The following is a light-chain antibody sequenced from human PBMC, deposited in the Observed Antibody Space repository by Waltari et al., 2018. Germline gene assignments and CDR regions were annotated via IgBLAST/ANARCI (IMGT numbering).Light chain of an antibody. V-gene: IGLV2-23*01. Sequence: QSALTQAASMSGSPGQSITISCSGTGSGVGSYDLVAWYQQHPGKAPNLIIYEATKRPSGVSSRFSGSKSGNTASLTISGLQAEDEADYFCSSYSSSTTLGNVFGTGTKVTVL. CDR2: EAT. CDR1: GSGVGSYDL. CDR3: SSYSSSTTLGNV. J-gene: IGLJ1*01.